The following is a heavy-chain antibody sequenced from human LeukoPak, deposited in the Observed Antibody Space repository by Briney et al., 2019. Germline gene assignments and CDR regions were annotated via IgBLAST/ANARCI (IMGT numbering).Heavy chain of an antibody. CDR3: ARYAPSGYYDNWFDP. J-gene: IGHJ5*02. Sequence: SETLSLTCTVSGGSISSYYWSWIRQPAGKGLEWIGRIYTSGSTNYNPSLKSRVTMSVDTSKNQCSLKLSSVTAADTAVYYCARYAPSGYYDNWFDPWGQGTLVTVSS. CDR2: IYTSGST. V-gene: IGHV4-4*07. D-gene: IGHD3-22*01. CDR1: GGSISSYY.